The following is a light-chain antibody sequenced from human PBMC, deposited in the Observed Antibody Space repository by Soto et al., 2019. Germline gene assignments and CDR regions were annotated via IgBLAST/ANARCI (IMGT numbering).Light chain of an antibody. CDR3: AAWDDSLSGPV. J-gene: IGLJ3*02. CDR2: RSN. V-gene: IGLV1-47*01. Sequence: QSVLTQPPSASGTPGQRVTISCSGSSSNIGSNSVYWYQQLPGTAPKLLIYRSNQRPSGVPDRFSGSKSGTSASLAISGLRSEDEADSYCAAWDDSLSGPVFGGGTKLTVL. CDR1: SSNIGSNS.